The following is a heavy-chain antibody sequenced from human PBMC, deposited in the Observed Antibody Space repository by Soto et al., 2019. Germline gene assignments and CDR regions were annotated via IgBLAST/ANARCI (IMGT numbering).Heavy chain of an antibody. CDR3: ARDGRGYIFDL. V-gene: IGHV4-31*03. J-gene: IGHJ4*02. CDR2: IHFSGST. Sequence: PSETLSLTCIVSGASISSGDYWSWLRQHPGRGLAWSGYIHFSGSTYYNPSLTSLESRVIISVGTSKNQYSLNVNSVTAADTAVYYGARDGRGYIFDLWGQGTLVT. CDR1: GASISSGDY. D-gene: IGHD5-12*01.